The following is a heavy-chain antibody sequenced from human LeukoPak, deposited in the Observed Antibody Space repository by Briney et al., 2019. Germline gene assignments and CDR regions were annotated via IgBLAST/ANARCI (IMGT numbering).Heavy chain of an antibody. CDR1: GYTFTGYY. Sequence: ASVKVPCKASGYTFTGYYMHWVRQAPGQGLEWMGWINPNSGGTNYAQKFQGRVSMTRDTSISTAYMELSRLRSDDTAVYYCARELSLYDYVWGGYYFDYWGQGTLVTVSS. CDR3: ARELSLYDYVWGGYYFDY. CDR2: INPNSGGT. D-gene: IGHD3-16*01. V-gene: IGHV1-2*02. J-gene: IGHJ4*02.